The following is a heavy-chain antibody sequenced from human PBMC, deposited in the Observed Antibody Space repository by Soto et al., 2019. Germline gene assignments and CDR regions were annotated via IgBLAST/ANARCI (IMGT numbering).Heavy chain of an antibody. Sequence: QVQLVESGGGVVQPGRSLRLSCAASGFTFSSYGMHWVRQAPGKGLEWVAVISYDGSNKYYADSVKGRFTISRDNSKNTMYLQMNSLRAEDKAVYYCAKDMPFLEWLWGTYYYYGMDVWGQGTTVTVSS. CDR2: ISYDGSNK. J-gene: IGHJ6*02. CDR1: GFTFSSYG. V-gene: IGHV3-30*18. D-gene: IGHD3-3*02. CDR3: AKDMPFLEWLWGTYYYYGMDV.